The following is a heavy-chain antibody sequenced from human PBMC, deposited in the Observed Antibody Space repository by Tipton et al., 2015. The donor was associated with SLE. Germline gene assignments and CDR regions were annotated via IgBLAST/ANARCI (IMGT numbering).Heavy chain of an antibody. J-gene: IGHJ3*02. CDR2: IYTSGST. D-gene: IGHD3-10*01. CDR3: ARNPITMVRGVIPGAFDI. CDR1: GGSTSSSY. Sequence: TLSLTCTVSGGSTSSSYWSWIRQPPGKGLEWIGYIYTSGSTNYNPSPTSRVTISVDTSKNQFSLKLSSVTAADTAVYYCARNPITMVRGVIPGAFDIWGQGTMVTVSS. V-gene: IGHV4-4*08.